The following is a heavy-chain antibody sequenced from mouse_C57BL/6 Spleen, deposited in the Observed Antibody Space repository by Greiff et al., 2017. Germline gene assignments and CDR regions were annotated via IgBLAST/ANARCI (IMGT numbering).Heavy chain of an antibody. Sequence: QVQLQQSGPELVKPGASVKISCKASGYAFSSSWMNWVKQRPGKGLEWIGRIYPGDGDTNYNGKFKGKATLTADKSSSTAYMQLSSLTSEDSAVYFCARVYYGNYAFDYWGQGTTLTVSS. D-gene: IGHD2-1*01. J-gene: IGHJ2*01. V-gene: IGHV1-82*01. CDR3: ARVYYGNYAFDY. CDR2: IYPGDGDT. CDR1: GYAFSSSW.